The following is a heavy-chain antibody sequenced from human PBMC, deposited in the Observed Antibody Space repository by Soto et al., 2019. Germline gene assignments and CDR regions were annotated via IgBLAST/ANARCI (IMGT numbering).Heavy chain of an antibody. CDR1: GDTFSSSA. V-gene: IGHV1-69*06. D-gene: IGHD6-19*01. CDR3: ARGIRDSSGWDFDY. J-gene: IGHJ4*02. CDR2: LIPMFGTV. Sequence: QVQLVQSGAEVKEPGSSVKVSCKASGDTFSSSAISWVRQAPGQGLEWMGGLIPMFGTVNYAQKFQGRGMITADKSTSTVYMELTSLRSEDTAVYYCARGIRDSSGWDFDYWGQGTLVTVSS.